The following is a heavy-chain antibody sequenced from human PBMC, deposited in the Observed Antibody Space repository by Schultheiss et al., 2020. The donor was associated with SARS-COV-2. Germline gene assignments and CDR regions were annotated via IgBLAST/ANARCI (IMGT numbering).Heavy chain of an antibody. J-gene: IGHJ5*02. CDR3: AREARGSSSSEFDP. CDR2: IYTSGST. CDR1: GDSISSYY. V-gene: IGHV4-4*07. Sequence: SETLSLTCTVSGDSISSYYWSWIRQPAGKGLEWIGRIYTSGSTNYNPSLKSRVTISVDTSKNQSSLKLSSVTAADTAVYYCAREARGSSSSEFDPWGQGTLVTVSS. D-gene: IGHD6-6*01.